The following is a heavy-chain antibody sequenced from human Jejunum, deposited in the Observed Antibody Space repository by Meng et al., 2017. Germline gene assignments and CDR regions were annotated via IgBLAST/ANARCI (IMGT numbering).Heavy chain of an antibody. CDR3: ARDWGCRDGYCFSGLLEF. V-gene: IGHV4-4*02. D-gene: IGHD2-15*01. CDR2: IYHGGDT. Sequence: QVQLQESGPGLVRPSGTLTLPCSVSGDYISSNNRWTWVRQPPGRGLEWIGEIYHGGDTNYNPSLTSPVTISVDKSKNQFTLRLNSVTAADTAIYYCARDWGCRDGYCFSGLLEFWGQGILVTVSS. CDR1: GDYISSNNR. J-gene: IGHJ4*02.